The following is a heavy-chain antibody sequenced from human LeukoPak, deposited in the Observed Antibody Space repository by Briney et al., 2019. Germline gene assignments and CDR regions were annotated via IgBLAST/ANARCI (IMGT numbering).Heavy chain of an antibody. CDR2: IYTSGST. V-gene: IGHV4-4*07. D-gene: IGHD1-26*01. CDR1: GGSISSYY. J-gene: IGHJ4*02. Sequence: PSETLSLTCTVSGGSISSYYWSWIRQPAGKGLEWTGRIYTSGSTNYNPSLKSRVTISVDKSKNQFSLKLSSVTAADTAVYYCARERKIVGATEGYWGQGTLVTVSS. CDR3: ARERKIVGATEGY.